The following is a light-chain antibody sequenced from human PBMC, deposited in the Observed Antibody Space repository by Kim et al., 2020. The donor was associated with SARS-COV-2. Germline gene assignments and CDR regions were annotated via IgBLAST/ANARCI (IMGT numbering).Light chain of an antibody. Sequence: DIQMTQSPSSVSASVGDRVTITCRASQGIGSWLAWYQQKPGKAPKLLIYPASSLQSGVPSRFSGSGSGTDFSLTISSLQPEDFATYYCQQANSFPITFGQGTRLEIK. CDR2: PAS. CDR3: QQANSFPIT. V-gene: IGKV1D-12*01. J-gene: IGKJ5*01. CDR1: QGIGSW.